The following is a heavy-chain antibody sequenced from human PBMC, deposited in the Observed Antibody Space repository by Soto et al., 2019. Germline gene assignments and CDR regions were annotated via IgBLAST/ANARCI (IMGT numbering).Heavy chain of an antibody. Sequence: GESLRLSCAASGFTLSNYAVNWVRQAPGKGLEWVSYISSDSRYIYHGDSVKGRFTISRDNARNSVYLQMNSLRDEDTAVYYCARIKLVDFFFINVDVYDMDVWGQGTPVTVSS. CDR3: ARIKLVDFFFINVDVYDMDV. CDR1: GFTLSNYA. D-gene: IGHD2-15*01. V-gene: IGHV3-48*02. CDR2: ISSDSRYI. J-gene: IGHJ6*02.